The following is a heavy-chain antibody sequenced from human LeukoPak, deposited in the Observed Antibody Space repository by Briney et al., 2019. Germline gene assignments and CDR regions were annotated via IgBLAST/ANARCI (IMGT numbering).Heavy chain of an antibody. CDR1: GLIFSTYG. J-gene: IGHJ4*01. V-gene: IGHV3-30*12. CDR2: FGSDASNR. CDR3: ARDAQRGFDYSNSLEY. Sequence: GESLKISCAASGLIFSTYGMHWVRRPPAKGLDGVAVFGSDASNRFYASSVKGRFTISRDNSQNTVFLQMNSLRAEDTAMYYCARDAQRGFDYSNSLEYWGHGTLVTVSS. D-gene: IGHD4-11*01.